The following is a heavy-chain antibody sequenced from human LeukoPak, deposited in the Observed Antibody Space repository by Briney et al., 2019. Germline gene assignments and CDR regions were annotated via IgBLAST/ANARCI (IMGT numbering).Heavy chain of an antibody. D-gene: IGHD1-26*01. CDR1: GFTFSSYA. CDR2: ISGSGGKT. J-gene: IGHJ4*02. CDR3: AKGREWELPLDY. Sequence: PGGSLRLSCAASGFTFSSYAMSWVRQAPGKGLEWVSAISGSGGKTYYAGSVKGRFTISRDNSKNTLYLQMNSLRAEDTAVYYCAKGREWELPLDYWGQGTLVTVSS. V-gene: IGHV3-23*01.